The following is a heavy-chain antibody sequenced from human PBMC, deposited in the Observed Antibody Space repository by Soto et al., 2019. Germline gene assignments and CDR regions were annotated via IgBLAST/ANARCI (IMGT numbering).Heavy chain of an antibody. Sequence: EVQLVESGGGLVKPGGSLRLSCAASGFTFNNGWMSWVRQAPGKGLEWVGRIKSKAAGGTTDYSAPVQGRFTISRDDSKGPVHLQMNSLKTEETAVYYCTTDATQTFCDGGPCYSVLTKIHDSWGQGTLVTVSS. CDR1: GFTFNNGW. CDR3: TTDATQTFCDGGPCYSVLTKIHDS. V-gene: IGHV3-15*01. D-gene: IGHD2-15*01. J-gene: IGHJ4*02. CDR2: IKSKAAGGTT.